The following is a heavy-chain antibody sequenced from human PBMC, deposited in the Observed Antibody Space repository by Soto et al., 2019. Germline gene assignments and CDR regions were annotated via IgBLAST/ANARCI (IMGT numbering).Heavy chain of an antibody. Sequence: LSRTCTVSGVSVSSGSFYWAWIRQPPGKGLEWIGFGSYSGTTNYKPSLKSRVTISVDTSRSQISLKVSSLTAADTAVYYCARGATVTQYDYWGQGTLVTVSS. V-gene: IGHV4-61*01. J-gene: IGHJ4*02. D-gene: IGHD4-17*01. CDR1: GVSVSSGSFY. CDR2: GSYSGTT. CDR3: ARGATVTQYDY.